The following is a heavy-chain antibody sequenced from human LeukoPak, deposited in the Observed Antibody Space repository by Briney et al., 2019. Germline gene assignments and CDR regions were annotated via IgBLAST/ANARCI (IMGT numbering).Heavy chain of an antibody. CDR1: GFTFSSYA. D-gene: IGHD2-15*01. CDR3: AGADLGSCSGGSCYGHY. J-gene: IGHJ4*02. Sequence: GGSLRLSCAASGFTFSSYAMHWVRQAPGKGLEWVAVISYDGSNKYYADSVKGRFTISRDNSKNTLYLQMNSLRAEDTAVYYCAGADLGSCSGGSCYGHYWGQGTLVTVSS. V-gene: IGHV3-30-3*01. CDR2: ISYDGSNK.